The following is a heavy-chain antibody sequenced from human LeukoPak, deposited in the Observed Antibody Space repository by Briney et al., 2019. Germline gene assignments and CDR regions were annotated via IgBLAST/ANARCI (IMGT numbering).Heavy chain of an antibody. D-gene: IGHD4-23*01. CDR2: ISAYNGNT. V-gene: IGHV1-18*01. CDR3: ARDLGARVANFDH. J-gene: IGHJ4*02. CDR1: GYTFTSNG. Sequence: ASVKVSCKASGYTFTSNGISWVRQAPGQGLEWMGWISAYNGNTNYARKLQGRVTMTTDTSTSTAYMELRRVRSDDTGVYYCARDLGARVANFDHWGQGTLVTVSS.